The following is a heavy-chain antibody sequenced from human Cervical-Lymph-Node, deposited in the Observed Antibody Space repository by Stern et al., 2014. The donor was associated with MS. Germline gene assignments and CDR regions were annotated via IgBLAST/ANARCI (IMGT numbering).Heavy chain of an antibody. D-gene: IGHD2-15*01. V-gene: IGHV1-2*06. Sequence: VQLVESGAEVKKPGASVKVSCRASGYTFTGYYIHWVRQAPGQGLEWMGRIDPDSGGTNYAQKFQGGVTLTRDQYLSTASIEMSGLRSDDTAIYYCAIQYCSGGKCPSTAYNYHGMDVWGQGTTVSVSS. J-gene: IGHJ6*02. CDR1: GYTFTGYY. CDR3: AIQYCSGGKCPSTAYNYHGMDV. CDR2: IDPDSGGT.